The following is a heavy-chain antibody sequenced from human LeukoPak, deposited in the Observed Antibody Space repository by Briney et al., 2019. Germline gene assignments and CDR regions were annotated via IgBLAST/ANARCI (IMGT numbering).Heavy chain of an antibody. V-gene: IGHV3-11*05. CDR1: GSTFSDYY. D-gene: IGHD3-16*01. CDR3: ARGLTVDDPDPWD. J-gene: IGHJ4*02. CDR2: ISSSSSYT. Sequence: PGGSLRLSCAASGSTFSDYYMSWIRQAPGKGLEWVSYISSSSSYTNYADSVKGRFTISRDNAKNSLYLQMNSLRAEDTAVYYCARGLTVDDPDPWDWGQGTLVTVSS.